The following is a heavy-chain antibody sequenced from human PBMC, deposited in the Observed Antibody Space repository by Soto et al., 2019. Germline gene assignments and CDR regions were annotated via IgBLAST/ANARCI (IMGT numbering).Heavy chain of an antibody. CDR2: ISYDGSNK. D-gene: IGHD3-22*01. CDR3: AKDLGDSSGWYFDL. J-gene: IGHJ2*01. V-gene: IGHV3-30*18. CDR1: GFTFSSYG. Sequence: GGSLRLSCAASGFTFSSYGMLWVRQAPGKGLEWVAVISYDGSNKYYADSVKGRFTISRDNSKSTLYLQMNSLRAEDTAVYYSAKDLGDSSGWYFDLWGRGTLVTVSS.